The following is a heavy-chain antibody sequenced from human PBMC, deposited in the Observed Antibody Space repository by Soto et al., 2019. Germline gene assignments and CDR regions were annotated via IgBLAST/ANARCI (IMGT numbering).Heavy chain of an antibody. CDR3: ARSPFAGARGAFDI. D-gene: IGHD7-27*01. V-gene: IGHV1-2*04. J-gene: IGHJ3*02. CDR1: GYTFTGYY. CDR2: INPNSGGT. Sequence: ASVKVSCKASGYTFTGYYMHWVRQAPGQGLEWMGWINPNSGGTNYAQKFQGWVTMTRDTSISTAYMELSRLRSDDTAVHYCARSPFAGARGAFDIWGQGTMVTVSS.